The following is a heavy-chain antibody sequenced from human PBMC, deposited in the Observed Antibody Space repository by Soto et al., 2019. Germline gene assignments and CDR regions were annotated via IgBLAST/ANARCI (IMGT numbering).Heavy chain of an antibody. Sequence: EVHLVESGGGLIQPGGSLRLSCAASGFTVGNNYMNWVRQAPGKGLEWVSLMYSGGGTYYADSVKGRFTMSRDSYKNTVYLQFISLSAADTAMYYCTTSPSGGVWGQWTTVTVPS. CDR1: GFTVGNNY. V-gene: IGHV3-53*01. CDR3: TTSPSGGV. CDR2: MYSGGGT. J-gene: IGHJ6*02. D-gene: IGHD2-15*01.